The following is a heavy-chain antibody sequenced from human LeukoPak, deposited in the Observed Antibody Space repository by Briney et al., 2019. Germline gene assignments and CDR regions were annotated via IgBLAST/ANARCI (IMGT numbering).Heavy chain of an antibody. CDR2: IYYSGST. J-gene: IGHJ4*02. CDR1: GGSISSGDYY. CDR3: ARVKEWELLVDY. Sequence: SETLSLTCTVSGGSISSGDYYWSWIRQPPGKGLEWIGYIYYSGSTYYNPSLKSRVTISVDTSKNQFSLKLSSVTAADTAVHYCARVKEWELLVDYWGQGTLVTVSS. V-gene: IGHV4-30-4*08. D-gene: IGHD1-26*01.